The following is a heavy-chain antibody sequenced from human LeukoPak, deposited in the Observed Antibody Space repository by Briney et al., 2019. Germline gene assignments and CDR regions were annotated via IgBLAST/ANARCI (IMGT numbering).Heavy chain of an antibody. J-gene: IGHJ5*02. CDR1: GYTLTELS. CDR3: ATVLRGIASNNWFDP. Sequence: ASVKVSCKVSGYTLTELSMHWVRQAPGKGLEWMGGFDPEDGETIYAQKFQGRVTMTEDTSTDTAYMELSSLRFEDTAVYYCATVLRGIASNNWFDPWGQGTLVTVSS. D-gene: IGHD2-21*01. CDR2: FDPEDGET. V-gene: IGHV1-24*01.